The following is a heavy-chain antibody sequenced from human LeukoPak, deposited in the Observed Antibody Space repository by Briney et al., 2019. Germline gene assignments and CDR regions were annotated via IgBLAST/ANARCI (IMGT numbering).Heavy chain of an antibody. D-gene: IGHD3-22*01. CDR2: ITRSGTTI. CDR3: ARGGNIGYDYNAFDI. Sequence: PGGSLRLSCAASGFTFSTYEMNWVRQAPGKGLEWVAYITRSGTTIYYADSVKGRFTISRDNDKNSLYLQMTSLRDEDTAVYYCARGGNIGYDYNAFDIWGQGTMATVSS. V-gene: IGHV3-48*03. J-gene: IGHJ3*02. CDR1: GFTFSTYE.